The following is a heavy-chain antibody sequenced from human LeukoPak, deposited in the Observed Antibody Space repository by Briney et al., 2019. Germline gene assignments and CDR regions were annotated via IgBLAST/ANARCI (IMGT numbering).Heavy chain of an antibody. Sequence: GGSLRLSCAASGFTISSNYMNWVRQAPGKGLDWVSVISDGGSTYYADSVRGRFTISRDNSKNTLFLQMNSLRVEDTAVYYCARGVFNWGQGTLVTVSS. J-gene: IGHJ4*02. CDR1: GFTISSNY. D-gene: IGHD3-10*01. CDR2: ISDGGST. CDR3: ARGVFN. V-gene: IGHV3-53*01.